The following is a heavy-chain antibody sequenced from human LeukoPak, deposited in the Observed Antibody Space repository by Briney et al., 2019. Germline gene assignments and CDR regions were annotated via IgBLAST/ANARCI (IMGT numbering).Heavy chain of an antibody. CDR3: ASISYYYDSSGYPLGYFDL. V-gene: IGHV4-39*07. CDR1: GGSISSSSYY. J-gene: IGHJ2*01. D-gene: IGHD3-22*01. Sequence: SETLSLTCTVSGGSISSSSYYWVWIRQPPGKELEWIGSINSGNTYYNPSVKSRVTISVDTYKNHFSLKVNSVAAADTALYYCASISYYYDSSGYPLGYFDLWGRGTLVTVSS. CDR2: INSGNT.